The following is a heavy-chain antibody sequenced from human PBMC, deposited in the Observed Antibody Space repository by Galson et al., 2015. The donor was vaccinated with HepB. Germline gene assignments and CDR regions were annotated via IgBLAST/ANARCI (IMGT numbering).Heavy chain of an antibody. V-gene: IGHV3-48*01. D-gene: IGHD4-17*01. CDR1: GFTFSSYW. Sequence: SLRLSCAVSGFTFSSYWMSWVRQAPGKGLEWVSYISSSSSTIYYADSVKGRFTISGDNAKNSLYLQMNSLRAEDTAVYYCAKDPGDYVLVRYLDFWGQGTLVTVSS. J-gene: IGHJ4*02. CDR3: AKDPGDYVLVRYLDF. CDR2: ISSSSSTI.